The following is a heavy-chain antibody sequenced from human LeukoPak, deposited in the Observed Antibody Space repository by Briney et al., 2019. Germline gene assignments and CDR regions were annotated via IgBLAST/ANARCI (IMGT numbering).Heavy chain of an antibody. CDR3: ARDNDFDY. CDR2: IYPGGGST. J-gene: IGHJ4*02. V-gene: IGHV1-46*01. Sequence: GASVKVSCKTSGYTFTSYYMHWVRQAPGQGLEWMGLIYPGGGSTNYAQKFQGRLTMTRDMSTSTVYMELSSLRSEDTAFYYCARDNDFDYWGQGTLVTVSS. D-gene: IGHD2-8*01. CDR1: GYTFTSYY.